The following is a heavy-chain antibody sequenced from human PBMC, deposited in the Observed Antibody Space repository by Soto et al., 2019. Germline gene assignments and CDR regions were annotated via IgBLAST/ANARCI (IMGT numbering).Heavy chain of an antibody. CDR1: GFTFSSYA. D-gene: IGHD3-3*01. V-gene: IGHV3-23*01. CDR3: AKPYRFLEWSKSRDGMDV. J-gene: IGHJ6*02. CDR2: ISGSGGST. Sequence: PGGSLRLSCAASGFTFSSYAMSWVRQAPGKGLEWVSAISGSGGSTYYADSVKGRFTISRDNSKNTLYLQMNSLRAEDTAVYYCAKPYRFLEWSKSRDGMDVWGQGTTVTVSS.